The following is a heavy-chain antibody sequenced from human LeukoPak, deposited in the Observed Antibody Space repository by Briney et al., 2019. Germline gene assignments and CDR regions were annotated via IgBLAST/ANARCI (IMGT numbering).Heavy chain of an antibody. J-gene: IGHJ6*02. CDR1: GGSIKSYY. CDR2: VYHSGGA. CDR3: GRAGLRHYEMDV. V-gene: IGHV4-59*01. Sequence: PSETLSLTCSVSGGSIKSYYWIWARQPPGKGLEWIGLVYHSGGANYNLSLKSRVTISMDSSKNHFSLELTSVTAADTAVYYCGRAGLRHYEMDVWGQGTRVTVSS. D-gene: IGHD2-15*01.